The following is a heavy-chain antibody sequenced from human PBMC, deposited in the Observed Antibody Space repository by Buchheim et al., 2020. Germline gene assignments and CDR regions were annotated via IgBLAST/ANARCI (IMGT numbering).Heavy chain of an antibody. CDR3: AKNPGGLLVGATATPGY. Sequence: EVQLVESGGGLVQPGGSLRLSCAASGFTFSDHYMDWVRQAPGKGLEWVGRTRNKANSYITEYAASVKGRFTISRDDSKNPMYLQMNSLKTEDTAVYYCAKNPGGLLVGATATPGYWGQGTL. CDR2: TRNKANSYIT. D-gene: IGHD1-26*01. J-gene: IGHJ4*02. V-gene: IGHV3-72*01. CDR1: GFTFSDHY.